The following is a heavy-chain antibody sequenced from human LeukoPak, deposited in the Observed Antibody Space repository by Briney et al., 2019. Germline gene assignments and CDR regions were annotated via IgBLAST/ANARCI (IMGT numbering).Heavy chain of an antibody. D-gene: IGHD5-18*01. V-gene: IGHV4-59*01. Sequence: ETVSLTCTVAGGAISSYYWSWIRQPPGKGLEWIGYIYYSGSTNYNPSLTSRVTFSVDPSKNQFSLKLRSVTAADTAVYYCARVAGYTSMITVYYFDYWGQGALVSGSS. CDR1: GGAISSYY. CDR3: ARVAGYTSMITVYYFDY. J-gene: IGHJ4*02. CDR2: IYYSGST.